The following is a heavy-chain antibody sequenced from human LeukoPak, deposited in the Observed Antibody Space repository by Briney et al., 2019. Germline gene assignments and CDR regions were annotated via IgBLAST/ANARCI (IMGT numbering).Heavy chain of an antibody. D-gene: IGHD5-18*01. CDR3: ARETDTAMVPPFDY. Sequence: GGSLRLSCAASGFTFSSYWMSWVRQAPGKGLEWVANIKQDGSEKYYVDSVKGRFTISRDNAKNSLYLQTNSLRAEDTAVYYCARETDTAMVPPFDYWGQGTLVTVSS. CDR2: IKQDGSEK. CDR1: GFTFSSYW. V-gene: IGHV3-7*01. J-gene: IGHJ4*02.